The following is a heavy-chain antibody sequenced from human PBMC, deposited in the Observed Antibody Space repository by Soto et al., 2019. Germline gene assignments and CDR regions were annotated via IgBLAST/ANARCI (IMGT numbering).Heavy chain of an antibody. CDR1: GYTLTELS. V-gene: IGHV1-24*01. CDR2: FDPEDGET. Sequence: QVPLVQSGAEVKKPGASVKVSCKVSGYTLTELSMHWVRQAPGKGLEWMGGFDPEDGETIYAQKFQGRVTMTEDTSTDTAYMELSSLRSEDTAVYYCATAEGEWDLPYWYFDLWGRGTLVTVSS. J-gene: IGHJ2*01. CDR3: ATAEGEWDLPYWYFDL. D-gene: IGHD1-26*01.